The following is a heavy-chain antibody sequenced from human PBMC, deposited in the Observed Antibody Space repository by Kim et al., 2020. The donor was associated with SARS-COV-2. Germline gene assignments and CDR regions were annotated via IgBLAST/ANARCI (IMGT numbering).Heavy chain of an antibody. Sequence: GGSLRLSCAASGFTFSSYGMHWVRQAPGKGLEWVAVIWYDGSNKYYADSVKGRFTISRDNSKNTLYLQMNSLRAEDTAVYYCARDRLAIAARFPFDYWGQGTLVTVSS. D-gene: IGHD6-6*01. V-gene: IGHV3-33*01. J-gene: IGHJ4*02. CDR3: ARDRLAIAARFPFDY. CDR2: IWYDGSNK. CDR1: GFTFSSYG.